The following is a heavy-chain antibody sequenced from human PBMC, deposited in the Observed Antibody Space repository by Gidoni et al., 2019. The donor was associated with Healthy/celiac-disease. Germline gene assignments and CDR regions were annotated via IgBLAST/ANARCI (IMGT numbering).Heavy chain of an antibody. J-gene: IGHJ5*02. CDR3: TTDLGNVLWFGELTHHNWFDP. Sequence: EVQLVESGGGLVKPGGSLRLSCAASGFTFSNAWMSWVRQAPGKGLEWVGRIKSKTDGGTTDYAAPVKGRFTISRDDSKNTLYLQMNSLKTEDTAVYYCTTDLGNVLWFGELTHHNWFDPWGQGTLVTVSS. D-gene: IGHD3-10*01. V-gene: IGHV3-15*01. CDR1: GFTFSNAW. CDR2: IKSKTDGGTT.